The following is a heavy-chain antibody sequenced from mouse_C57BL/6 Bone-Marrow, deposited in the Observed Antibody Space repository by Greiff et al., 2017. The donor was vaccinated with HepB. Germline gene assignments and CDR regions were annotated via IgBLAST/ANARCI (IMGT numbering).Heavy chain of an antibody. V-gene: IGHV5-4*01. D-gene: IGHD1-1*01. CDR2: ISDGGSYT. Sequence: EVMLVESGGGLVKPGGSLKLSCAASGFTFSSYAMSWVRQTPEKRLEWVATISDGGSYTYYPDNVKGRFTISRDNAKNNLYLQMSHLKSEDTAMYYGARENPPYYYGSSYGAYWGQGTLVTVSA. CDR3: ARENPPYYYGSSYGAY. J-gene: IGHJ3*01. CDR1: GFTFSSYA.